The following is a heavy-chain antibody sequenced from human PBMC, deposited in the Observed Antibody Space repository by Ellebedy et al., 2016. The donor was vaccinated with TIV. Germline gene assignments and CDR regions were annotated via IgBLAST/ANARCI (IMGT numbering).Heavy chain of an antibody. D-gene: IGHD2-2*01. CDR3: ARMDTASWYGFLDL. V-gene: IGHV3-30*03. J-gene: IGHJ2*01. CDR1: GFTFSPYG. Sequence: PGGSLRLSCVASGFTFSPYGMHWVRQSPVRGLEWVTTLSYDESRVYYADSVKGRFTVSRDTSKNTLYLQMYDLRPEDTGLYYCARMDTASWYGFLDLWGRGTLVTVSS. CDR2: LSYDESRV.